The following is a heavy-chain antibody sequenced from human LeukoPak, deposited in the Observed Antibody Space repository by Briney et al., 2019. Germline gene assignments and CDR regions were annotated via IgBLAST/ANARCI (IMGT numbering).Heavy chain of an antibody. CDR3: ANFIAPPFYFDY. CDR1: GFTLSRYA. CDR2: ISGSGGTT. V-gene: IGHV3-23*01. J-gene: IGHJ4*02. D-gene: IGHD6-13*01. Sequence: GGSLRLSCAASGFTLSRYAMSGVRQAPGKGLEGVSAISGSGGTTYYAASVNGRFTISRDNAKNSLYLQITSLRAEDTAVYYCANFIAPPFYFDYWGQGTLVTVSS.